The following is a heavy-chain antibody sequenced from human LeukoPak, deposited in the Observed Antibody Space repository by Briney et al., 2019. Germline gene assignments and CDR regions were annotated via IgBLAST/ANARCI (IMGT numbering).Heavy chain of an antibody. V-gene: IGHV3-21*01. CDR2: ISGSSNYI. CDR1: GFSFSTYS. J-gene: IGHJ4*02. D-gene: IGHD4/OR15-4a*01. CDR3: ARVSSVPTPRALDY. Sequence: GGSLRLSCAASGFSFSTYSMNWVRQAPGKGPEWVSSISGSSNYISYTDSVKGRFTVSRDNAKNSLYLEMNSLRGEDTAVYYCARVSSVPTPRALDYWGQGTLVTVSS.